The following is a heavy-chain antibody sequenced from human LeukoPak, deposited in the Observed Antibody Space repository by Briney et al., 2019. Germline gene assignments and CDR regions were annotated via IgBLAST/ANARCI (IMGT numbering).Heavy chain of an antibody. V-gene: IGHV4-34*01. CDR2: INHSGST. J-gene: IGHJ3*02. CDR3: ARGRYRHYYGSGSPPNDAFDI. CDR1: GVSFSAYY. Sequence: PSETLSLTCAVYGVSFSAYYLSWIRQPPGKGLEWIGEINHSGSTNYNPSLKSRVTISVDTSKSHVSLKLSSVPVADTAVYYCARGRYRHYYGSGSPPNDAFDIWGQGTMVTVSS. D-gene: IGHD3-10*01.